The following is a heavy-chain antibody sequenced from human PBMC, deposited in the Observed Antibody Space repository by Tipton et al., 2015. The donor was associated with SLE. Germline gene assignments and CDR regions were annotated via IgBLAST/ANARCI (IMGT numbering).Heavy chain of an antibody. J-gene: IGHJ3*02. V-gene: IGHV3-21*03. D-gene: IGHD1-26*01. CDR2: ISSSSSYI. Sequence: SLRLSCAASGFTFSSYSMSWVRQAPGKGLEWVSSISSSSSYIYYADSVKGRFTISRDNAKNSLYLQMNSLRAEDTAVYYCARTNSGSYSDAFDIWGQGTMVTVSS. CDR3: ARTNSGSYSDAFDI. CDR1: GFTFSSYS.